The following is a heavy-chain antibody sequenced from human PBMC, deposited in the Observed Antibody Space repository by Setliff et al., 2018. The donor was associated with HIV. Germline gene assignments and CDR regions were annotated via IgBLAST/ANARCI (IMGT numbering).Heavy chain of an antibody. D-gene: IGHD3-10*01. CDR1: GYTFTSYY. V-gene: IGHV1-18*04. CDR3: AREGLWFGDRGYYMDV. CDR2: IGTYNGDT. Sequence: ASVKVSCKASGYTFTSYYMHWVRQAPGQGLEWMGWIGTYNGDTNYAQKFQGRVTMTTDTSTSTADMELRSLISDDTAVYYCAREGLWFGDRGYYMDVWGTGTAVTVSS. J-gene: IGHJ6*03.